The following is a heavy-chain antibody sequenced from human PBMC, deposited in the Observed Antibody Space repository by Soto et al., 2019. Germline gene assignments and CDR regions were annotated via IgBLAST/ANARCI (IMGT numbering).Heavy chain of an antibody. CDR2: INPNTGAT. CDR3: ARSVTTHLAADF. J-gene: IGHJ4*02. D-gene: IGHD4-17*01. Sequence: QVQLVQSGAEVKKPGASVKVSCKASGYTFTTYYINWXRXAPXXGLEWTGWINPNTGATNYAQKFQGWVTLTRDTSVTTAYMEVSRLTSGDTAVYFCARSVTTHLAADFWGQGTLVTVSS. V-gene: IGHV1-2*04. CDR1: GYTFTTYY.